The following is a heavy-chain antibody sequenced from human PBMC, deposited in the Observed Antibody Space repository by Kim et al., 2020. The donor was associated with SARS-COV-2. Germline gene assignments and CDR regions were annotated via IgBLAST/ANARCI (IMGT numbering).Heavy chain of an antibody. J-gene: IGHJ4*02. CDR3: AREPFASPWDY. D-gene: IGHD3-10*01. CDR2: IKEDGSER. CDR1: GFTFSHYW. Sequence: GGSLRLSYAASGFTFSHYWMVWVRQAPGKGLEWVANIKEDGSERYYVDSVNGRFTISRDNAKNSLYLQMNSLRPEDTAVYYCAREPFASPWDYWGQGTLV. V-gene: IGHV3-7*01.